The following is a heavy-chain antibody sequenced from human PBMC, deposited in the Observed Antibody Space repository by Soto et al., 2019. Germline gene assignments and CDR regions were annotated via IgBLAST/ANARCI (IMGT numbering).Heavy chain of an antibody. V-gene: IGHV4-34*01. Sequence: LSLTCAVYGGSFSGYYWSWIRQPPGKGLEWIGEINHSGSTNYNPSLKSRVTISVDTSKNQFSLKLSSVTAADTAVYYCARGGYRSPFDYWGQGTLVTVSS. CDR1: GGSFSGYY. J-gene: IGHJ4*02. D-gene: IGHD2-15*01. CDR3: ARGGYRSPFDY. CDR2: INHSGST.